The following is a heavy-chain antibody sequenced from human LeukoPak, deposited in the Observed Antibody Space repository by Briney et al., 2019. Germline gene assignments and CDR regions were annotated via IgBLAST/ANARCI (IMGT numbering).Heavy chain of an antibody. D-gene: IGHD1-26*01. J-gene: IGHJ4*02. CDR3: AKDSLADSGSFPSIY. CDR1: GFTFSSFA. CDR2: ISYDGSDK. V-gene: IGHV3-30-3*01. Sequence: PGRSLRLSCAASGFTFSSFAMHWVRQAPGKGLEWVAVISYDGSDKYYADSVKGRFTISRDNSKNTLYLQMNSLRAEDTAMYYCAKDSLADSGSFPSIYWGQGTLVTVSS.